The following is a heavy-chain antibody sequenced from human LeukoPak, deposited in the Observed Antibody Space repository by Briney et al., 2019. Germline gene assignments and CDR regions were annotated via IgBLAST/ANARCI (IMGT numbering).Heavy chain of an antibody. CDR3: ARSAGHCSNGICFTDYYIDV. Sequence: ASVKVSCKASGYSFTEHYIYWVRQAPGQGLEWVGRINCNSGDANSARKFQGRVTMTRDTSVSTAYMDLSSVTSDDSAVYFCARSAGHCSNGICFTDYYIDVWGRGTTVTVSS. J-gene: IGHJ6*03. CDR1: GYSFTEHY. D-gene: IGHD2-8*01. CDR2: INCNSGDA. V-gene: IGHV1-2*02.